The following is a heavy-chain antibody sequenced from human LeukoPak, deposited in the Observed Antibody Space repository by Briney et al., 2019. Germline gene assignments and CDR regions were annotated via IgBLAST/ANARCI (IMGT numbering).Heavy chain of an antibody. J-gene: IGHJ4*02. CDR3: AKDRYSYAFEYSDS. CDR2: ISNDGSKK. Sequence: GGSLRLSCAASGFTFSSYAMHWVRQAPGKGLEWVAVISNDGSKKYYADSVKGRFTISRDNSKNTLSLQVSSLRAEDTAVYYCAKDRYSYAFEYSDSWGQGTLVTVSS. CDR1: GFTFSSYA. V-gene: IGHV3-30*04. D-gene: IGHD5-18*01.